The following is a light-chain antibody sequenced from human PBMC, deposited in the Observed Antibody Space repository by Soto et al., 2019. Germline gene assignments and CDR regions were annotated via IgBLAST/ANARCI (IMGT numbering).Light chain of an antibody. J-gene: IGKJ3*01. Sequence: EIVLTQSPATLSLSPGERATLSCRASQSVSSHLAWYQHKPGQAPRLLIYDASNRATGIPARFSGSGSGTDFTLTISSLEHEDCAVYYCHQRSNWPPFTFGPGTKVDI. CDR3: HQRSNWPPFT. V-gene: IGKV3-11*01. CDR1: QSVSSH. CDR2: DAS.